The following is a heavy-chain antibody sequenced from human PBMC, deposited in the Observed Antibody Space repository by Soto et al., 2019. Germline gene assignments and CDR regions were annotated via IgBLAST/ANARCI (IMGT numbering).Heavy chain of an antibody. V-gene: IGHV3-15*07. CDR1: GFTFSHAW. CDR2: IKSKTDGGTI. D-gene: IGHD4-17*01. Sequence: QLVVSGGGLVKPGGSLRLSCAASGFTFSHAWMNWVRQAPGKGLEWVGRIKSKTDGGTIDYAAPVKGRFTISRDDSENTLYLQMNSLKTEDTAVYYCTASYRDYVGSAFDIWGQGTIVTVSS. CDR3: TASYRDYVGSAFDI. J-gene: IGHJ3*02.